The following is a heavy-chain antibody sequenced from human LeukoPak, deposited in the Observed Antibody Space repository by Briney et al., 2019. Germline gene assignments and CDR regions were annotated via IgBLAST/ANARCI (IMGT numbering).Heavy chain of an antibody. D-gene: IGHD3-22*01. J-gene: IGHJ4*02. CDR1: GGSFSGYY. CDR3: VREDAVVKSIDY. CDR2: INHSGST. Sequence: SETLSLTCAVYGGSFSGYYWSWIRQPPGKGLEWIGEINHSGSTNDNPSLKSRVTISVDPSKNQFSLKLSSVTAADTAVYYCVREDAVVKSIDYWGQGTLVTVSS. V-gene: IGHV4-34*01.